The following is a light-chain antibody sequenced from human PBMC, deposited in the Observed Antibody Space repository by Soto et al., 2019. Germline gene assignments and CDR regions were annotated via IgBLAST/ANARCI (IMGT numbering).Light chain of an antibody. V-gene: IGKV1-5*01. CDR2: DAS. CDR1: QSISTW. J-gene: IGKJ1*01. Sequence: DIQMTQSPSTLSASVGARVTITCRASQSISTWLAWYQQKPGKAPKLLIYDASSLQGGVPPRFSGSGSGTEFSLTIRSLQSDDFATYYCLQYGTYATFGQGTKVEI. CDR3: LQYGTYAT.